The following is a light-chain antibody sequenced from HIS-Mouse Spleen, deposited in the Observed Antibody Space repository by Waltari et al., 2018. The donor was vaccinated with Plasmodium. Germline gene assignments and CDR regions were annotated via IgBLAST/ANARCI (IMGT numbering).Light chain of an antibody. Sequence: EIVMTQSPATLSVSPGERATLSCTASPSVSSNLAWYQQKPGQAPRLLIYGAVTRATGIPARCSGSVSGTEFTLTISSLQSEDFAVYYCQQYNNWSFTFGPATKVDIK. V-gene: IGKV3-15*01. CDR3: QQYNNWSFT. CDR2: GAV. J-gene: IGKJ3*01. CDR1: PSVSSN.